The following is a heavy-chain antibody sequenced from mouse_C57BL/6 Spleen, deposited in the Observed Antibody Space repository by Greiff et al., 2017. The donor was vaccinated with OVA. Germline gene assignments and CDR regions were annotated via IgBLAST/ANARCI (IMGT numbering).Heavy chain of an antibody. V-gene: IGHV1-15*01. CDR3: TRSSGSSYYFDY. CDR1: GYTFTDYE. CDR2: IDPETGGT. D-gene: IGHD1-1*01. Sequence: ESGAELVRPGASVTLSCKASGYTFTDYEMHWVKQTPVHGLEWIGAIDPETGGTAYNQKFKGKAILTADKSSSTAYMELRSLTSEDSAVYYCTRSSGSSYYFDYWGQGTTLTVSS. J-gene: IGHJ2*01.